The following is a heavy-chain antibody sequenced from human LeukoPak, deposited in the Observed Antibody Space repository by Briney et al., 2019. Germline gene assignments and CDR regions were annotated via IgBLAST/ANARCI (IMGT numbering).Heavy chain of an antibody. CDR1: GFIFSNYD. Sequence: PGGSLRLSCAASGFIFSNYDMNWVRQAPGRGLEWVSDISSGGTTINYADSVKGRFTISRDNAKNSVYLQMNSLRAEDTAMYYCVRGSGRISIFGVPYWGQGTLVTVSS. J-gene: IGHJ4*02. CDR3: VRGSGRISIFGVPY. V-gene: IGHV3-48*01. D-gene: IGHD3-3*01. CDR2: ISSGGTTI.